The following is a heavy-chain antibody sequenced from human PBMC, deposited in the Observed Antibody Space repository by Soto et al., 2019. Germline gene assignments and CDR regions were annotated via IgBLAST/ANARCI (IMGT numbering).Heavy chain of an antibody. Sequence: SETLSLTCTVSGGSISSSSYYWGWIRQPPGKGLEWIGSIYYSGSTYYNPSLKSRVTISVDTSKNQFSLKLSSVTAADTAVYYCARVHRFLGMTDAFDIWGQGTMVTVSS. J-gene: IGHJ3*02. CDR2: IYYSGST. CDR1: GGSISSSSYY. D-gene: IGHD3-3*01. V-gene: IGHV4-39*01. CDR3: ARVHRFLGMTDAFDI.